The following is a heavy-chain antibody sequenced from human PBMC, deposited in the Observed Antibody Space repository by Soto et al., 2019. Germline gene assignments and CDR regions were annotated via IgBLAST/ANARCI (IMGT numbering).Heavy chain of an antibody. V-gene: IGHV5-10-1*01. Sequence: GESLKISCKGSGYSFTSYWISWVRQMPGKGLEWMGRIDPSDSYTNYSPSFQGHVTISADKSISTAYLQWSSLKASDTAMYYCARRGSSWYWYFDIWGRGTLVTVSS. CDR2: IDPSDSYT. J-gene: IGHJ2*01. D-gene: IGHD6-13*01. CDR3: ARRGSSWYWYFDI. CDR1: GYSFTSYW.